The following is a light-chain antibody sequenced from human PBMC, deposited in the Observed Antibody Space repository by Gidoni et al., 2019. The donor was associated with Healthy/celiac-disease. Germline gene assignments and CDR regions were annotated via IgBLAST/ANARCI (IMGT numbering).Light chain of an antibody. CDR3: QSYDSSNRV. CDR2: EDN. V-gene: IGLV6-57*01. CDR1: SGSIASNY. J-gene: IGLJ1*01. Sequence: NFMLTQPHSVSESPGKTVTISRTRSSGSIASNYVQWYQQRPGSSPTTVIYEDNQRPSGVPDRFSGSIDSSSNSASLTISGLKTEDEADYYCQSYDSSNRVFGTGTKVTVL.